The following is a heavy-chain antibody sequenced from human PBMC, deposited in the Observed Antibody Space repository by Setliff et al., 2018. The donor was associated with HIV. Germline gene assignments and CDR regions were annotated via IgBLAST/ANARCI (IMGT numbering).Heavy chain of an antibody. CDR3: NIYYYYYMDV. CDR1: GGSFSGYY. J-gene: IGHJ6*03. Sequence: SETLSLTCAVYGGSFSGYYWSWIRQPPGKGLEWIGEINHSGSTNYNPSLKSRVTISVDTSKNQFSLKLSSATAADTAVYYCNIYYYYYMDVWGKGTTVTVS. V-gene: IGHV4-34*01. CDR2: INHSGST.